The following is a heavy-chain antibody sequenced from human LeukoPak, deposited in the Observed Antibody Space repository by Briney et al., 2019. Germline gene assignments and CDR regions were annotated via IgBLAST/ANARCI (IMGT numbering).Heavy chain of an antibody. CDR1: GLIFSDAW. J-gene: IGHJ5*02. Sequence: GGSLRLSCAASGLIFSDAWMGWVRQAPGKGLEWVSYISSSSSTIYYADSVKGRFTISRDNAKNSLYLQMNSLRAEDTAVYYCARVRYYGSGSYRVESCNWFDPWGQGTLVTVSS. CDR3: ARVRYYGSGSYRVESCNWFDP. D-gene: IGHD3-10*01. CDR2: ISSSSSTI. V-gene: IGHV3-48*01.